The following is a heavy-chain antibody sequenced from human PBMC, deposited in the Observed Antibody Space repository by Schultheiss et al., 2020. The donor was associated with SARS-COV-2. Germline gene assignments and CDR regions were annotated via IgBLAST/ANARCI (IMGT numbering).Heavy chain of an antibody. CDR2: ISGSGGST. Sequence: GESLKISCAASGFTFSSYSMNWVRQAPGKGLEWVSAISGSGGSTYYADSVKGRFTISRDNSKNTLYLQMNSLRAGDTAVYYCVRGYDFWSGYYLHYWGQGTLVTVSS. V-gene: IGHV3-23*01. CDR3: VRGYDFWSGYYLHY. D-gene: IGHD3-3*01. CDR1: GFTFSSYS. J-gene: IGHJ4*02.